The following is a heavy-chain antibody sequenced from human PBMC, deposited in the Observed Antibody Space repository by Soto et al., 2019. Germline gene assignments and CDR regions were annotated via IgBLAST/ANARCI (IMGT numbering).Heavy chain of an antibody. CDR1: DDSFIGAEYY. J-gene: IGHJ4*02. CDR2: TYYNGHT. D-gene: IGHD6-19*01. V-gene: IGHV4-61*08. CDR3: ARGPAYIDGWRTFDL. Sequence: SETLSLTCTVSDDSFIGAEYYWSWIRQPLGKGPEWIGYTYYNGHTKYNPALMSRVTMSEDTSKNQFSLRLSSVTAADTAVYFCARGPAYIDGWRTFDLWGRGILVTVS.